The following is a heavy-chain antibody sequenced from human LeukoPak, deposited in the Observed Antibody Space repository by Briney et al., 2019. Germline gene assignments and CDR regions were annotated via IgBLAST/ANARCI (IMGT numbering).Heavy chain of an antibody. CDR1: GFTYSTHA. D-gene: IGHD2-21*02. CDR2: IWSDGSNK. J-gene: IGHJ4*02. CDR3: ARDATRGGDNDY. Sequence: GGSLRLSCAASGFTYSTHAMHWVRQAPGKGLEWVGFIWSDGSNKEYADSVKGRFTISRDNAKNSLYLQMNSLRAEDTAVYYCARDATRGGDNDYWGQGTRVIVSS. V-gene: IGHV3-33*01.